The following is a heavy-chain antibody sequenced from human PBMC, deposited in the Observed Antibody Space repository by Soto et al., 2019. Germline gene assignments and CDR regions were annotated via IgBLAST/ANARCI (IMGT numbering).Heavy chain of an antibody. Sequence: QVQLVQSGAEVKKPGSSVKVSCKASGGTFSSYAISWVRQAPGQGLEWMGGIIPIFGTANYAQKFQGRVTITADESTSTAYMELSSLRSEDTAVYYCARGPGGSGYHDPTWFDPWGQGTLVTVSS. J-gene: IGHJ5*02. CDR3: ARGPGGSGYHDPTWFDP. D-gene: IGHD3-22*01. CDR1: GGTFSSYA. V-gene: IGHV1-69*01. CDR2: IIPIFGTA.